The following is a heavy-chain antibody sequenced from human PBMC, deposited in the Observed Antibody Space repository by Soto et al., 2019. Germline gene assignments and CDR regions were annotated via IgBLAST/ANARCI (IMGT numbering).Heavy chain of an antibody. V-gene: IGHV4-4*02. Sequence: SETLSLTCAVSGGSISSSNWWSWVRQPPGKGLEWIGEIYHSGSTNYNPSLKSRVTISVDKSKNQFSLKLSSVTAADTAVYYCARDRIDYGDYGGVRYYIDYWGQGTLVTVSS. J-gene: IGHJ4*02. CDR1: GGSISSSNW. CDR2: IYHSGST. D-gene: IGHD4-17*01. CDR3: ARDRIDYGDYGGVRYYIDY.